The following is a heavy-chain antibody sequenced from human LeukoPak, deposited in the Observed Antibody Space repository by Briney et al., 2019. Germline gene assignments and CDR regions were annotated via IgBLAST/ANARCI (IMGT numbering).Heavy chain of an antibody. Sequence: GGSLRLSCGASGFTFSTYTMTWVRQAPGKGLEWVSSISSSSTYKYYADSVTGRFTISRDNAKNSLYLQMEGLRAGDTAVYYCARDFLSDENQLRLAAPCDYWGQGTLVTVSS. CDR2: ISSSSTYK. V-gene: IGHV3-21*01. CDR3: ARDFLSDENQLRLAAPCDY. J-gene: IGHJ4*02. CDR1: GFTFSTYT. D-gene: IGHD3-3*01.